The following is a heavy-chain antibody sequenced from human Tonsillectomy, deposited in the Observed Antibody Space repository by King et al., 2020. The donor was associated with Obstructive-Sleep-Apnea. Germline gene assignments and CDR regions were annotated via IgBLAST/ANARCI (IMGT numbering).Heavy chain of an antibody. D-gene: IGHD4-11*01. CDR1: GYTFTSYV. CDR2: ISAYNGNT. V-gene: IGHV1-18*01. J-gene: IGHJ6*02. Sequence: VQLVESGAEVKRPGASVKVSCKASGYTFTSYVISWVRQAPGQGLEWMGWISAYNGNTYYAQKVQGRVTMTTDTSTRTAYMELRSLRSDDTAVYYCARDPPPYSRDYYGMDVWGQGTTVTVSS. CDR3: ARDPPPYSRDYYGMDV.